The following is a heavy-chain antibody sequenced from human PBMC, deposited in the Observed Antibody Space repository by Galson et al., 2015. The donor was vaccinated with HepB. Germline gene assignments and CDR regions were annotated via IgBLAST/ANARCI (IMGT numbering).Heavy chain of an antibody. V-gene: IGHV4-4*02. CDR2: IYHSGST. J-gene: IGHJ4*02. Sequence: SETLSLTCAVSGGSISSSHWWSWVRQPPGKGLEWIAEIYHSGSTNYNPSLRSRVTISVDKSMNQFSLNLTSVTAADTAVYYCATGFGSSSSVPFDYWGRGTLVTVSS. D-gene: IGHD6-6*01. CDR3: ATGFGSSSSVPFDY. CDR1: GGSISSSHW.